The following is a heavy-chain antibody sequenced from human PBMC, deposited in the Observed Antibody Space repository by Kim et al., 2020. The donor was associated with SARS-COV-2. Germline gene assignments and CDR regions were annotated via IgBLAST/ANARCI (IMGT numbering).Heavy chain of an antibody. D-gene: IGHD6-6*01. CDR2: INPSGGTT. CDR1: GYTFTTYY. CDR3: AREHGSIALRTRSFDY. Sequence: ASVKVSCKASGYTFTTYYIHWMRQAPGQGLEWMGIINPSGGTTTYAQKFQDRVTMTRDTSTSTLYMELSSLRSEDTAVYYCAREHGSIALRTRSFDYWGQGTLVTVSS. V-gene: IGHV1-46*01. J-gene: IGHJ4*02.